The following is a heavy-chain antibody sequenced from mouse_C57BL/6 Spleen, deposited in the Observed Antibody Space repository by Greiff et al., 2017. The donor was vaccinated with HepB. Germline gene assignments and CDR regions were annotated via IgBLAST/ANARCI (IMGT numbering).Heavy chain of an antibody. Sequence: VQLQQPGAELVKPGASVKLSCKASGYTFTSYWMQWVKQRPGQGLEWIGEIDPSDSYTNYNQKFKGKATLTVDTSSSTAYMQLSSLTSEDSAVYYCARSGYSNYSFDYWGQGTTLTVSS. CDR2: IDPSDSYT. CDR3: ARSGYSNYSFDY. D-gene: IGHD2-5*01. J-gene: IGHJ2*01. CDR1: GYTFTSYW. V-gene: IGHV1-50*01.